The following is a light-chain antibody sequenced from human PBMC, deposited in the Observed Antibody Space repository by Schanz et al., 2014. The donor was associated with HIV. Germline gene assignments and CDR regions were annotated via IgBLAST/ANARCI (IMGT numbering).Light chain of an antibody. Sequence: DIQMTQSPPTLSASIGDRVTITCRASQGIKNYLAWYQQKSGRPPKLLIYAASTLQSGVPSRFSGSGSGTDYTLTISSLQPDDAASYYCQEYDVAPRTFGQGTKVEIK. CDR1: QGIKNY. CDR2: AAS. CDR3: QEYDVAPRT. V-gene: IGKV1-27*01. J-gene: IGKJ1*01.